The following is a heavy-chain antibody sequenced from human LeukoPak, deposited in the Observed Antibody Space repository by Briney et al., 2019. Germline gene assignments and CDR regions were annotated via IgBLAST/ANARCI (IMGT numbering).Heavy chain of an antibody. CDR1: GYTFTSYG. CDR3: ARDRGATVTTVNLVY. V-gene: IGHV1-69*13. Sequence: SVKVSCKASGYTFTSYGISWVRQAPGQGLEWMGGIIPIFGTANYAQKFQGRVTITADESTSTAYVELSSLRSEDTAVYYCARDRGATVTTVNLVYWGQGTLVTVSS. CDR2: IIPIFGTA. D-gene: IGHD4-17*01. J-gene: IGHJ4*02.